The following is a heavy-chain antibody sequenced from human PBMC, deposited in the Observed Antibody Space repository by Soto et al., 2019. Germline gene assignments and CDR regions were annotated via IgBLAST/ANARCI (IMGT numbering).Heavy chain of an antibody. J-gene: IGHJ4*02. CDR2: IYYSGST. V-gene: IGHV4-59*08. Sequence: SETLSLTCTVSGGSISRYYWSWIRQPPGKGLEWIGYIYYSGSTNYNPSLKSRVTISVDTSKNQFSLNLSSVTAADTAVYYCARRYGALFDYWGQGTLVTVSS. CDR1: GGSISRYY. D-gene: IGHD4-17*01. CDR3: ARRYGALFDY.